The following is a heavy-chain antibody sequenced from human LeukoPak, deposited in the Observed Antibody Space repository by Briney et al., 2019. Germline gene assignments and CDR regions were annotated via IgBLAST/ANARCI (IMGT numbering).Heavy chain of an antibody. CDR3: ARDYGDYGGTFDI. Sequence: QPGGSLRHSCAASGFTFSSFVIHWVRQAPGKALEWVAAISYDGSNKYYADSVKGRFTISRDNSKNTLYLQMNSLRPEDTAVYYCARDYGDYGGTFDIWGRGTMVTVSS. D-gene: IGHD4-17*01. J-gene: IGHJ3*02. V-gene: IGHV3-30-3*01. CDR1: GFTFSSFV. CDR2: ISYDGSNK.